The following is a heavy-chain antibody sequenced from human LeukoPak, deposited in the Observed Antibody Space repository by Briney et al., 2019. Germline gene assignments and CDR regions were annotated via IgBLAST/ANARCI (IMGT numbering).Heavy chain of an antibody. V-gene: IGHV1-2*06. CDR1: GYTFTGYY. CDR3: ARVQWIRLPSTYNWFDP. J-gene: IGHJ5*02. CDR2: INPNSGGT. D-gene: IGHD5-18*01. Sequence: ASVKVSCKASGYTFTGYYMHWVRQAPGQGLEWMGRINPNSGGTNYAQKFQGRVTMTRDTSISTAYMELSRLRSDDTAVYYCARVQWIRLPSTYNWFDPWGQGTLVTVSS.